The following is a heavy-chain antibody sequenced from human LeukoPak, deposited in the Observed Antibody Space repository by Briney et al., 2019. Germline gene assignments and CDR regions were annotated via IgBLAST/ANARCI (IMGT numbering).Heavy chain of an antibody. J-gene: IGHJ4*02. V-gene: IGHV3-30*18. CDR2: ISYDGSNK. D-gene: IGHD6-19*01. Sequence: GGSLRLSCAASGFTFRSYGMHWVRQAPGKGLEWVAVISYDGSNKYQTDSVKGRFTISRDNSKNTLYLQMDSLGAEDTAVYYCVKDRSPGIAVAGTGYYFDYWGQGTLVTVSS. CDR1: GFTFRSYG. CDR3: VKDRSPGIAVAGTGYYFDY.